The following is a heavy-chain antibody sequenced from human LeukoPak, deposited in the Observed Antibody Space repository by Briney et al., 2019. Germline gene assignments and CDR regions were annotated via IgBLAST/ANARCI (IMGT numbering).Heavy chain of an antibody. CDR2: VSNNGDST. CDR3: VKVGSGRYYDY. Sequence: GGSLRLSCSASGFTFSSYAMHWVRQAPGKGLEYVSTVSNNGDSTYYADSVKGRFTISRDNSKNTLYLQLSSLRAEDTAVYYCVKVGSGRYYDYWGQGTLVTVSS. D-gene: IGHD1-26*01. J-gene: IGHJ4*02. CDR1: GFTFSSYA. V-gene: IGHV3-64D*06.